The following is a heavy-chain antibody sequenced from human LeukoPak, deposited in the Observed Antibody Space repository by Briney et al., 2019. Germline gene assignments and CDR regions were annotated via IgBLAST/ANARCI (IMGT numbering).Heavy chain of an antibody. CDR2: INPDNGNT. V-gene: IGHV1-18*01. CDR1: GYTFTTCS. CDR3: ATSPNWRFDS. J-gene: IGHJ4*02. D-gene: IGHD7-27*01. Sequence: APVKVSCKASGYTFTTCSISWVRQAPGQGLEWMGWINPDNGNTNYAQNLKDRVTMTTDTSTSTAYMELRSLRSDDTAVYFCATSPNWRFDSWGQGTLVSVSS.